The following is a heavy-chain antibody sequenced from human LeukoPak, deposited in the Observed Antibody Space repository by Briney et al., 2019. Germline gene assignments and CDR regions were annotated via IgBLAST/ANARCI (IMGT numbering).Heavy chain of an antibody. V-gene: IGHV3-74*01. CDR3: ARGVSGNSYGEFTY. D-gene: IGHD5-18*01. CDR2: IHPDGSTT. J-gene: IGHJ4*02. CDR1: GFTFRSDW. Sequence: GGSLRLSCAASGFTFRSDWMQLIRQVPGKGLVWVSRIHPDGSTTNYADSVKGRFTISRDSAKNTLYLQMNSLTDEDTGVYYCARGVSGNSYGEFTYWGQGSLVTVSS.